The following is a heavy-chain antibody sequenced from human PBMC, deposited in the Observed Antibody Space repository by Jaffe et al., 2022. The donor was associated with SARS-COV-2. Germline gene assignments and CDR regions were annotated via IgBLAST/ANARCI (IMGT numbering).Heavy chain of an antibody. D-gene: IGHD2-2*01. CDR2: MNPNSGNT. J-gene: IGHJ6*02. CDR1: GYTFTSYD. Sequence: QVQLVQSGAEVKKPGASVKVSCKASGYTFTSYDINWVRQATGQGLEWMGWMNPNSGNTGYAQKFQGRVTMTRNTSISTAYMELSSLRSEDTAVYYCARGSVVVVPAAIYYYYYGMDVWGQGTTVTVSS. V-gene: IGHV1-8*01. CDR3: ARGSVVVVPAAIYYYYYGMDV.